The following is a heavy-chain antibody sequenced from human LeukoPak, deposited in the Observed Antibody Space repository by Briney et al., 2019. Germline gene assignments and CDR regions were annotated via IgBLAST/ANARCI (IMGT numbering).Heavy chain of an antibody. J-gene: IGHJ3*01. Sequence: PSQTLSLTCAISGDSVPSNSAAWNWIRLSPSRGLEWLGRTLYRSRWLNDYAPAIKGRITINPDTSKNQFSLQLQSVTPDDTALYYCTRGPDHLLHGRAFDFWGPGTMVTVAS. CDR2: TLYRSRWLN. D-gene: IGHD1-14*01. V-gene: IGHV6-1*01. CDR1: GDSVPSNSAA. CDR3: TRGPDHLLHGRAFDF.